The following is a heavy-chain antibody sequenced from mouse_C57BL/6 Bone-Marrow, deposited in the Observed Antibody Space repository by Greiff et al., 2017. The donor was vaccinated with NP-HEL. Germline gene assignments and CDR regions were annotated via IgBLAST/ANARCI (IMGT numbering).Heavy chain of an antibody. V-gene: IGHV1-74*01. J-gene: IGHJ3*01. Sequence: VKLQESGAELVKPGASVKVSCKASGYTFTSYWMHWVKQRPGQALEWIGRIHPSDSDTNYNQKFKGKATLTVDKSSSTAYMQLSSLTSEDSAVYYCAIPSSGYRFAYWGQGTLVTVSA. CDR1: GYTFTSYW. CDR3: AIPSSGYRFAY. CDR2: IHPSDSDT. D-gene: IGHD3-2*02.